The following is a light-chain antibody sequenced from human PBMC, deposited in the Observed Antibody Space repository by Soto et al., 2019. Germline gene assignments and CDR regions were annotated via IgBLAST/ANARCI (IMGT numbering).Light chain of an antibody. CDR3: QQRNVWPPVT. CDR2: GAF. Sequence: GEIATLSCRASPSVTNFLAWYQQKPGQAPRLLIYGAFNRATGIPARFSGSGSGTDFTLTISSLEPEDSAVYYCQQRNVWPPVTFGQGTRLEIK. CDR1: PSVTNF. J-gene: IGKJ5*01. V-gene: IGKV3-11*01.